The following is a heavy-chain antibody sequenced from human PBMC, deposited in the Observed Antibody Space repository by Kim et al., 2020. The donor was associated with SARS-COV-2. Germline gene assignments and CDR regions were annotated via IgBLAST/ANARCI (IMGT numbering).Heavy chain of an antibody. CDR2: ISSSSSYI. V-gene: IGHV3-21*01. D-gene: IGHD6-13*01. J-gene: IGHJ6*02. CDR1: GFTFSSYS. CDR3: ASVAAAGPTVYYYYGMDV. Sequence: GGSLRLSCAASGFTFSSYSMNWVHQAPGKGLEWVSSISSSSSYIYYADSVKGRFTISRDNAKNSLYLQMNSLRAEDTAVYYCASVAAAGPTVYYYYGMDVWGQGTTVTVSS.